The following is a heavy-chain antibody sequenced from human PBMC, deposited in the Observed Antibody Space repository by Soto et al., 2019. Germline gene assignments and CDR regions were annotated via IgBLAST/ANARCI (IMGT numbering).Heavy chain of an antibody. D-gene: IGHD3-3*01. J-gene: IGHJ4*02. CDR3: ARDNDGWTGYFFDT. CDR1: GYIFTNYA. Sequence: QVQLVQSGAEVRKPGASVKVSCKDSGYIFTNYAISWVRQAPGQGPEWMGWISGYNGDPNTHYSQKFQGRLTMTTDMSTTTAYMELRSLRSDDTAVYYCARDNDGWTGYFFDTWGQGTLVTVSS. V-gene: IGHV1-18*01. CDR2: ISGYNGDPNT.